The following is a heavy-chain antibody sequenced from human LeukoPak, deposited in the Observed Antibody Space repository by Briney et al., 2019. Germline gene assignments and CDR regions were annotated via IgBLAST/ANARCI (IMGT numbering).Heavy chain of an antibody. CDR3: ARLVFLGGYYHYMYYFDY. CDR1: GGSTSSYY. J-gene: IGHJ4*02. Sequence: SETLSLTCTVSGGSTSSYYWSWIRQPPGKGLEWIGRIFTSGIISGNTNYNPSLESRVTMSVDASKNQFSLKLSSVTAADTAVYYCARLVFLGGYYHYMYYFDYWGQGTLVTVSS. D-gene: IGHD3-22*01. CDR2: IFTSGIISGNT. V-gene: IGHV4-4*07.